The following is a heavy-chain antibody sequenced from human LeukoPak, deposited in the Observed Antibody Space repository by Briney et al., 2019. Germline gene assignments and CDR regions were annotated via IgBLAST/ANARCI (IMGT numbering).Heavy chain of an antibody. V-gene: IGHV4-4*02. Sequence: SETLSLTCAVSGGSISSSNWWSWVRQPPGKGLEWIGEIYHSGSTYYNPSLKSRVTISVDTSKNQFSLKLSSVTAADTAVYYCARGSAGPFDYWGQGTLVTVSS. CDR3: ARGSAGPFDY. J-gene: IGHJ4*02. CDR1: GGSISSSNW. D-gene: IGHD6-13*01. CDR2: IYHSGST.